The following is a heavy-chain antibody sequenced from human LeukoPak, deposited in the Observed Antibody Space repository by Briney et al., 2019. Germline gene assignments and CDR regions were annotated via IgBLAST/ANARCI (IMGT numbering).Heavy chain of an antibody. CDR1: GGSFSGYY. CDR2: IDHSGSP. V-gene: IGHV4-34*01. J-gene: IGHJ4*02. Sequence: SETLSLTCAVYGGSFSGYYYSWIRQPPGRGLEWIGEIDHSGSPNYNPSLKSRVTMSVDTSKNQFSLKLSSVTAADTAVYYCARVRSSSWYSDYWGQGTLVTVSS. D-gene: IGHD6-13*01. CDR3: ARVRSSSWYSDY.